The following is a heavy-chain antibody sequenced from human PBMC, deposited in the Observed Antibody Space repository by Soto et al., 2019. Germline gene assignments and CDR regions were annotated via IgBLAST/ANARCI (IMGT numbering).Heavy chain of an antibody. Sequence: QVQLVQSGAEVKKRGSSVKVSCKASGGTFSSYAISWVRKAPGQGLEWMGGIIPIFGTANYAQKFQGRVTITADESTSTAYMELSSLRSEDTAVYYCVYDYVWGSYRYNGWFDPWGQGTLVTVSS. CDR3: VYDYVWGSYRYNGWFDP. V-gene: IGHV1-69*01. CDR1: GGTFSSYA. D-gene: IGHD3-16*02. CDR2: IIPIFGTA. J-gene: IGHJ5*02.